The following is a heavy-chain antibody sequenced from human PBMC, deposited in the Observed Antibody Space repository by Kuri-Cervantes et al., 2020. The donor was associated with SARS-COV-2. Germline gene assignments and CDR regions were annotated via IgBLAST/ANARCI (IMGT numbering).Heavy chain of an antibody. Sequence: ASVKVSCKASGYTFTGYYMHWVRQAPGQGLEWMGIINPSGGSTSYAQKSQGRVTMTRDTSTSTVYMELSSLRSEDTAVYYCASQIITIFGVVIGEGGYFQHWGQGTLVTVSS. CDR3: ASQIITIFGVVIGEGGYFQH. CDR1: GYTFTGYY. V-gene: IGHV1-46*03. J-gene: IGHJ1*01. D-gene: IGHD3-3*01. CDR2: INPSGGST.